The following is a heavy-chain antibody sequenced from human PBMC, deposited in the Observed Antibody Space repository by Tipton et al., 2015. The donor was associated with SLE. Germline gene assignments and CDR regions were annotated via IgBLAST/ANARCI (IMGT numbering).Heavy chain of an antibody. CDR2: IYTSGST. V-gene: IGHV4-61*09. CDR3: AREGDYYDNSGYSLGY. Sequence: LRLSCTVSGGSISSGSYYWSWIRQPAGKGLEWIGYIYTSGSTHYNPSLKSRVTILVDRSKNQFSLKLSSVTAADTAVYYCAREGDYYDNSGYSLGYWGQGTLVTVSS. J-gene: IGHJ4*02. D-gene: IGHD3-22*01. CDR1: GGSISSGSYY.